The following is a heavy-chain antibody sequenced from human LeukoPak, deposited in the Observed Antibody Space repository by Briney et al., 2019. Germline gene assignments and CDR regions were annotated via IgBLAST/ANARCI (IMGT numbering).Heavy chain of an antibody. V-gene: IGHV3-23*01. Sequence: GGSLRLSCAASGFTFSSYAMSWVRQVPGKGLEWVSVISGSGDNTYYADSVKGRFTISRDNSKNMLYLQMNSLRAEDTAVYYCAKRKYSNSGIDDYWGQGTLVTVSS. CDR2: ISGSGDNT. CDR1: GFTFSSYA. J-gene: IGHJ4*02. D-gene: IGHD6-6*01. CDR3: AKRKYSNSGIDDY.